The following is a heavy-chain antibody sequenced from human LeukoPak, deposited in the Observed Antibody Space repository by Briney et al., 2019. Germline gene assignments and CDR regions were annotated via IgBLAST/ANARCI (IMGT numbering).Heavy chain of an antibody. J-gene: IGHJ3*02. CDR1: GGSISSYY. CDR2: IYYSGST. D-gene: IGHD3-10*01. CDR3: AVGRRGWGAFDI. V-gene: IGHV4-59*08. Sequence: PSETPSLTCTVSGGSISSYYWSWIRQPPGKGLEWIWYIYYSGSTNYNPSLKSRVTISVDTSKNQFSLKLSSVTAADTAVYYCAVGRRGWGAFDIWGQGTMVTVSS.